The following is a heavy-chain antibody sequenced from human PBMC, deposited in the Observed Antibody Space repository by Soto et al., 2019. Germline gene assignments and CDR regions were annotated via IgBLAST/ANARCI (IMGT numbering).Heavy chain of an antibody. CDR2: IRSKNNYYAT. Sequence: EVQLVESGAGLVKPGGSLKLSCAASGFSLSKSAIRWVRKASGKRLEWIGGIRSKNNYYATEYGASVKVRFTMSRDDSKNTAFLQMDSLKAENTVVYDCTRHAGGQVEHSYYYYYMDVWGKGTTVSV. CDR3: TRHAGGQVEHSYYYYYMDV. D-gene: IGHD2-15*01. CDR1: GFSLSKSA. V-gene: IGHV3-73*01. J-gene: IGHJ6*03.